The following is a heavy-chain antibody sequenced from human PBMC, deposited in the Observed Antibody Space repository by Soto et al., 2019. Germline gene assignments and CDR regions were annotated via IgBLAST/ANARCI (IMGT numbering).Heavy chain of an antibody. CDR2: INAGNGNT. D-gene: IGHD6-6*01. Sequence: ASVKVSCKASGYTFTSYAMHWVRQAPGQRLEWMGWINAGNGNTKYSQKFQGRVTITRDTSASTAYMELSSLRSEGTAVYYCARGSGGSSSGWGYYYYYGMDVWGQGTTVTVSS. CDR1: GYTFTSYA. V-gene: IGHV1-3*01. CDR3: ARGSGGSSSGWGYYYYYGMDV. J-gene: IGHJ6*02.